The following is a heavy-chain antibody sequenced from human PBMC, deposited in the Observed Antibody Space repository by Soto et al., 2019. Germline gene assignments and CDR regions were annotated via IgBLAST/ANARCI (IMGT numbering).Heavy chain of an antibody. Sequence: VQLLESGGGLIQPGGSLRLSCAASGFTFSYGIHWLRQAPGKGLGWVAYISYDSSNKFYGDSVKGRFTISRDNSKNTQLLQMNSLRAEDTAVYYCAKLVIGYCSGNTCDDYWGQGTLVAVSS. V-gene: IGHV3-30*18. J-gene: IGHJ4*02. CDR1: GFTFSYG. CDR3: AKLVIGYCSGNTCDDY. CDR2: ISYDSSNK. D-gene: IGHD2-15*01.